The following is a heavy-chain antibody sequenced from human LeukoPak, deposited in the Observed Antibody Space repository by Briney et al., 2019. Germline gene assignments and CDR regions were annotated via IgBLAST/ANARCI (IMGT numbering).Heavy chain of an antibody. J-gene: IGHJ6*03. CDR2: LYTSDNT. Sequence: SETLSLTCTVSGGSISSGRYYWTWIRLPAGKGLEWIGRLYTSDNTNYNPSLESRISISVDTSTSQFYLQLTSVTAADTAVYFCARGVATDDYYMDVWGKGTTVIVSS. CDR3: ARGVATDDYYMDV. CDR1: GGSISSGRYY. V-gene: IGHV4-61*02. D-gene: IGHD2-21*02.